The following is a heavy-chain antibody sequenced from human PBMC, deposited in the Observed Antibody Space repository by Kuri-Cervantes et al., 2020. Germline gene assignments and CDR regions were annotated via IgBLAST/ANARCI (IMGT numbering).Heavy chain of an antibody. J-gene: IGHJ3*01. V-gene: IGHV3-30*02. D-gene: IGHD3-10*01. CDR3: AKERIPVVRGIFTSHHDAFDV. CDR1: GFTFSSYS. CDR2: IRDDGGHK. Sequence: GESLKISCAASGFTFSSYSMNWVRQAPGKGLEWVAFIRDDGGHKYFAASVKGRFAISRDNSNNTLYLQMNNLRPEDTAVYFCAKERIPVVRGIFTSHHDAFDVWGQGTMVTVSS.